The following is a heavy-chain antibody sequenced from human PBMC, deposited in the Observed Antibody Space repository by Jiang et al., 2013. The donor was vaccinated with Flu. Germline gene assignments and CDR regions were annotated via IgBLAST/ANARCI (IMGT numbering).Heavy chain of an antibody. D-gene: IGHD6-19*01. CDR2: INTNSGNP. V-gene: IGHV7-4-1*02. CDR1: GYTFTTYA. Sequence: SGSELKKPGASVKVSCKPSGYTFTTYAMNWVRQAPGQGLEWMGWINTNSGNPTYAQGFTGQFVFSLDTSVSTAYLQISSLKAEDTAVYYCARGGRAGSTGWYDYFEYWGQGTLITVSS. J-gene: IGHJ4*02. CDR3: ARGGRAGSTGWYDYFEY.